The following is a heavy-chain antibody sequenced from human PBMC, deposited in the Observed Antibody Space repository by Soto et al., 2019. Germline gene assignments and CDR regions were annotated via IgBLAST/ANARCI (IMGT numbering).Heavy chain of an antibody. CDR1: GGSISKNSYY. J-gene: IGHJ6*02. V-gene: IGHV4-39*01. D-gene: IGHD4-17*01. CDR3: ARRTQGDYGDYAGRDYYYYYDMDV. CDR2: IYYSGSS. Sequence: PETLSLTCTLSGGSISKNSYYRGWLRQPPGKGLDWVGSIYYSGSSYYNPSLKSRVTISLDTSKKQFSLKLSYVTAADTAVYYCARRTQGDYGDYAGRDYYYYYDMDVWGQGTTLNV.